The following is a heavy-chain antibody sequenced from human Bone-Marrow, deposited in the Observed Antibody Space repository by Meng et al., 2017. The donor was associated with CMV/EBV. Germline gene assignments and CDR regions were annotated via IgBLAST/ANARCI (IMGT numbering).Heavy chain of an antibody. V-gene: IGHV4-38-2*02. CDR2: IYHGGST. CDR1: GYSISSGYY. CDR3: AREKVGALAFDI. Sequence: SETLSLTCTVSGYSISSGYYWGWIRQPPGKGLEWIGSIYHGGSTYYNPSLKSRVTISVDTSKNQFSLKLSSVTAADTAVYYCAREKVGALAFDIWGQGTKVTVSS. D-gene: IGHD4/OR15-4a*01. J-gene: IGHJ3*02.